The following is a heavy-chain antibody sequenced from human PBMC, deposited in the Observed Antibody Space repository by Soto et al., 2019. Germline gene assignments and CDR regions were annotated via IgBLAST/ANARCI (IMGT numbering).Heavy chain of an antibody. Sequence: QVQLVQSGAEVVKPGSSVKVSCKASGDTFDTFAISWVRQAPGQGLEWMGGIIPIFRTPDYGQKFQGRVTSTAYESTRTDYKEPSRLRSEDTAVYYCARAKDREPLGGNYYYALDVWGQGTKVTVSS. CDR1: GDTFDTFA. D-gene: IGHD5-12*01. J-gene: IGHJ6*02. V-gene: IGHV1-69*12. CDR3: ARAKDREPLGGNYYYALDV. CDR2: IIPIFRTP.